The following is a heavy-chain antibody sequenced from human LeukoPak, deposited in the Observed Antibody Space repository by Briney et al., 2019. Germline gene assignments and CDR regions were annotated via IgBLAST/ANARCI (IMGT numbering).Heavy chain of an antibody. Sequence: GGSLRLSCEASGLTLSTYWMNWVRQVPGKGLDWVANINPDGSGKRYVDSVKGRFTIARDNADNSLSLQMNSVRAEDTAVYYCASWGAGGNSWGQGTLVTVSS. CDR2: INPDGSGK. D-gene: IGHD3-16*01. CDR3: ASWGAGGNS. CDR1: GLTLSTYW. J-gene: IGHJ4*02. V-gene: IGHV3-7*01.